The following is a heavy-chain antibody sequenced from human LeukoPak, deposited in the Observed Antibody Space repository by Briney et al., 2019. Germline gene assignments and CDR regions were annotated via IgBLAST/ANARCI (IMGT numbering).Heavy chain of an antibody. D-gene: IGHD2-2*01. CDR1: GGTLSSYA. Sequence: SVKVSCKASGGTLSSYAISWVRQAPGQGLEWLGRIIPIFGTANYAQKFQGRVKITTDESTSTAYMELSSLRSEDTAVYYCAREIGYCSSTSCDNWFDPWGQGTLVTVSS. J-gene: IGHJ5*02. CDR3: AREIGYCSSTSCDNWFDP. CDR2: IIPIFGTA. V-gene: IGHV1-69*05.